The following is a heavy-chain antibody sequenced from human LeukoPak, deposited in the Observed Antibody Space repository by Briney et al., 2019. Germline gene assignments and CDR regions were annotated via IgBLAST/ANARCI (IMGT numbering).Heavy chain of an antibody. CDR2: IYYSGST. Sequence: SETLSLTCTVSGGSISSYYWSWIRQPPGKGLEWIGYIYYSGSTNYNPSLKSRVTISVDTSKNQFSLKLSSVTAADTAVYYCARHDDSSGWYVGYFQHWGQGTLVTVSS. J-gene: IGHJ1*01. CDR1: GGSISSYY. V-gene: IGHV4-59*08. CDR3: ARHDDSSGWYVGYFQH. D-gene: IGHD6-19*01.